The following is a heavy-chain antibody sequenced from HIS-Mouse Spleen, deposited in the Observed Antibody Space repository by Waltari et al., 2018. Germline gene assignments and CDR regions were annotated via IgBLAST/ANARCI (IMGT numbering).Heavy chain of an antibody. V-gene: IGHV1-2*02. CDR3: ARYNALYRLYYFDY. Sequence: QVQLVQSGAEVKKPGASVKVSCKASGYTFTGYYMHWVRQAPGQGLEWVGWIKPNSGGTNYAQKFQGRVTMTRDTSISTAYMELSRLRSDDTAVYYCARYNALYRLYYFDYWGQGTLVTVSS. CDR1: GYTFTGYY. D-gene: IGHD2-2*02. J-gene: IGHJ4*02. CDR2: IKPNSGGT.